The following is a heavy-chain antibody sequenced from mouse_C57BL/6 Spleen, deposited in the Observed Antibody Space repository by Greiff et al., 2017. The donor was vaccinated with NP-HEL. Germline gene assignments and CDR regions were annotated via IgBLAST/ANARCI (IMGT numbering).Heavy chain of an antibody. V-gene: IGHV5-15*01. Sequence: EVKLMESGGGLVQPGGSLKLSCAASGFTFSDYGMAWVRQAPRKGPEWVAFISNLAYSIYYADTVTGRFTISRENAKNTLYLEMSSLRSEDTAMYYCERVYYEHAMDYWGQGTSVTVSS. J-gene: IGHJ4*01. CDR1: GFTFSDYG. D-gene: IGHD2-4*01. CDR2: ISNLAYSI. CDR3: ERVYYEHAMDY.